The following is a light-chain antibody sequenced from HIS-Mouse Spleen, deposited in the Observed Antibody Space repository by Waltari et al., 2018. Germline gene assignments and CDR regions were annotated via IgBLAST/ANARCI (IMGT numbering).Light chain of an antibody. J-gene: IGLJ2*01. CDR2: GKN. Sequence: SSELTQDPAVSVALGQTVRITCQGDSLRSYYASWYQQKPGQAPVLVIYGKNNRPSGIPDRLSGSSSGNTASLTITGAQAEDEADYYCNSRVSSGNHVVFGGGTKLTVL. CDR1: SLRSYY. CDR3: NSRVSSGNHVV. V-gene: IGLV3-19*01.